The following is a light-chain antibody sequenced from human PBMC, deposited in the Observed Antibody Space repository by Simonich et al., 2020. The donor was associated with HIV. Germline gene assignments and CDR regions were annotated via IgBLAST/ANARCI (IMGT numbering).Light chain of an antibody. J-gene: IGKJ4*01. CDR1: HSLLHGYNY. V-gene: IGKV2-28*01. Sequence: DIVMTQSPLSLPVTPGEPASISCRSSHSLLHGYNYLDWYLQKPGQSPQLLIYLGSNRASGVPDRLSGSGSGTNFTLKISRVEAEDVGVYFCMQALQTPLTFGGGTKVEIK. CDR3: MQALQTPLT. CDR2: LGS.